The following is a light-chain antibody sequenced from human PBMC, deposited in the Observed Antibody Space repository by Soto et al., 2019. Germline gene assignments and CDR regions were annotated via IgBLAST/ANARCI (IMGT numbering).Light chain of an antibody. CDR2: RDI. CDR3: SSYAGRDTVV. V-gene: IGLV1-47*01. CDR1: SSNIGSDY. J-gene: IGLJ1*01. Sequence: QSVLTQPPSASGTPGQTVTITCSGSSSNIGSDYVFWYQQLPGTAPRLLIYRDIQRPSGVPDRFSGSKSGSSGSLTVSGLLAEDEGDYYCSSYAGRDTVVFGSGTKLTVL.